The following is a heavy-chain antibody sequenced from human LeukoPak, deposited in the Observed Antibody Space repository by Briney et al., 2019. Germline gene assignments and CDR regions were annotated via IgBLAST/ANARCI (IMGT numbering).Heavy chain of an antibody. D-gene: IGHD3-10*01. V-gene: IGHV3-7*01. CDR1: GLTFSNFY. CDR2: IKQGGSVK. J-gene: IGHJ4*02. CDR3: VKSTGDYYGSGSFIFEY. Sequence: GGSLRLSCAASGLTFSNFYMNWVRQAPGKGLEWVANIKQGGSVKYYVDSVKDRFTISRDDAKSSLYLQMNSLRAEDTAVYYCVKSTGDYYGSGSFIFEYWGQGILVSVSS.